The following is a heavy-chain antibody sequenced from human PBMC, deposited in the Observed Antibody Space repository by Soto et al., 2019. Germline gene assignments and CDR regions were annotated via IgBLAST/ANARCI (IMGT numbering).Heavy chain of an antibody. CDR1: VFSFSKAW. V-gene: IGHV3-15*01. Sequence: EAHLVQSGGGLVKPGGSLRLSCAASVFSFSKAWMSWVRLTPGKGLEWVGRIKNKTDGGITDYPAPVRDRFTISRDDSRSTLYLQMNSLKTEDTAVYYCITDPYYDFWSGYHYDYWGQGTLVTVSS. CDR2: IKNKTDGGIT. J-gene: IGHJ4*02. D-gene: IGHD3-3*01. CDR3: ITDPYYDFWSGYHYDY.